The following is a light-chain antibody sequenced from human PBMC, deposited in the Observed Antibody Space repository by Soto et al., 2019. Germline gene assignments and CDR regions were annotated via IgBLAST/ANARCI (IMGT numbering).Light chain of an antibody. CDR3: QQYGGSPKT. J-gene: IGKJ1*01. CDR2: GAS. V-gene: IGKV3-20*01. CDR1: QSVSKY. Sequence: EIVLTQSPGTLALSPGEGATLSCRASQSVSKYLAWYQQKPGQAPRLLIYGASSRATGIPDSFSGSGSGTDFTLTISRMEPEDFAVYYCQQYGGSPKTFGQGTKVDIK.